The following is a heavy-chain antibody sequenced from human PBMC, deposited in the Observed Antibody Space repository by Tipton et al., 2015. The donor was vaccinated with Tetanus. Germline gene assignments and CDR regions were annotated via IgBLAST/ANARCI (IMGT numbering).Heavy chain of an antibody. J-gene: IGHJ4*02. CDR1: GFTFSGFY. D-gene: IGHD6-19*01. V-gene: IGHV3-53*01. CDR2: MYSGGDT. Sequence: SLRLSCAGSGFTFSGFYMSWVRQAPGKGLEWVSVMYSGGDTYYVDSVKGRFNISRDNAKNTLYLQMNSLRVEDTAVYYCVRDGGSSGWLAYWGQGTLVTVSS. CDR3: VRDGGSSGWLAY.